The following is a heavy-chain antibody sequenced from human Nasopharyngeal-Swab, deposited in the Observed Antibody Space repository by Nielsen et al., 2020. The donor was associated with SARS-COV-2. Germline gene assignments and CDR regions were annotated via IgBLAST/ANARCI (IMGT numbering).Heavy chain of an antibody. CDR1: GFTFSSYW. D-gene: IGHD6-19*01. J-gene: IGHJ5*02. CDR3: AKYTSGWGWFDP. V-gene: IGHV3-7*03. CDR2: IKQDGSEK. Sequence: GESLKISCAASGFTFSSYWMSWVRQAPGKGLEWVAKIKQDGSEKYYVDSVKGRFTISRDNAKNSLYLQLNSLRAEDTAMYYCAKYTSGWGWFDPWGLGTLVTASS.